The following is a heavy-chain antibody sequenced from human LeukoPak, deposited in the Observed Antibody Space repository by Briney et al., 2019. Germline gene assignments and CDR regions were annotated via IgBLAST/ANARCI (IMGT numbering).Heavy chain of an antibody. Sequence: SETLSLTCTVSGGSISSGSYYWSWIRQPAGKGLEWIRRIYTSGSTNYNPSLKSRVTISVDTSKNQFSLKLSSVTAADTAVYYCARGSSGYYPYYFDYWGQGTLVTVPS. CDR2: IYTSGST. CDR1: GGSISSGSYY. D-gene: IGHD3-22*01. CDR3: ARGSSGYYPYYFDY. J-gene: IGHJ4*02. V-gene: IGHV4-61*02.